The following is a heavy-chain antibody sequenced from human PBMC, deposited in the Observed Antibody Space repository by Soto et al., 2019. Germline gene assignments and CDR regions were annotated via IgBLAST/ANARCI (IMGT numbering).Heavy chain of an antibody. CDR2: ITSTSSTK. Sequence: GGSLRLSCAASGFTFSSHTMNWVRQAPGRGLEWISYITSTSSTKNYADSVKGRFTISRDNANNSLYLQMNSLRDEDTAVYYCARRITMVRGPYYYYAMDVWGQGTTVTVSS. D-gene: IGHD3-10*01. CDR1: GFTFSSHT. CDR3: ARRITMVRGPYYYYAMDV. V-gene: IGHV3-48*02. J-gene: IGHJ6*02.